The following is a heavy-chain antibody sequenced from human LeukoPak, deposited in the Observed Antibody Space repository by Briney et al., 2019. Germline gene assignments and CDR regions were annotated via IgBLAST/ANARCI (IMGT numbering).Heavy chain of an antibody. CDR3: ARGRGYCGSTSCLNWFDP. Sequence: GGSLLLSCAASGLIFSSYIMNWVRPAPGKGLEWVSSIGSSGSYIYYADSVKGRFTISRDNAKNSLYLQMNSLRAEDTAVYYCARGRGYCGSTSCLNWFDPWGQGTLVTVSS. D-gene: IGHD2-2*01. CDR2: IGSSGSYI. CDR1: GLIFSSYI. J-gene: IGHJ5*02. V-gene: IGHV3-21*01.